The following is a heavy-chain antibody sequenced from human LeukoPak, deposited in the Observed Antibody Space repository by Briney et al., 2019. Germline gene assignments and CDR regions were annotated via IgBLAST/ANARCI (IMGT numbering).Heavy chain of an antibody. D-gene: IGHD3-10*01. CDR1: GFTFSTFP. CDR2: ISGSGVGT. CDR3: ARAPGSLDY. Sequence: GGSLRLSCAASGFTFSTFPMNWDRQSPGKGLEWVSGISGSGVGTYNADSVKGRFTISRDNSKNTLFLQMNSLRPEDTAVYYCARAPGSLDYWGQGILVTVSS. J-gene: IGHJ4*02. V-gene: IGHV3-23*01.